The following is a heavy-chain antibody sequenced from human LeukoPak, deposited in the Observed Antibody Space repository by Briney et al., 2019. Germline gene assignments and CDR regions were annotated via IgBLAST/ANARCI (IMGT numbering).Heavy chain of an antibody. V-gene: IGHV1-18*01. D-gene: IGHD6-19*01. Sequence: GASVKVSCKASGYTFTSYGITWVRQAPGQGLEWMGWISAYNGYTNYAQKLQGRVTMTTDTSTSTAYMELRSLRSDDTAVYYCATNLRLAVAGTGLLNWGQGTLVTVSS. CDR3: ATNLRLAVAGTGLLN. J-gene: IGHJ4*02. CDR2: ISAYNGYT. CDR1: GYTFTSYG.